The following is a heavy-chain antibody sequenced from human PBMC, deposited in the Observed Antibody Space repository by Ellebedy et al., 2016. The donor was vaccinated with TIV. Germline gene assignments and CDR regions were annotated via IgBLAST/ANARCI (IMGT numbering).Heavy chain of an antibody. V-gene: IGHV1-8*02. J-gene: IGHJ4*02. D-gene: IGHD1-26*01. CDR1: GYTFTSYY. CDR2: MNPNSGNT. Sequence: AASVKVSCKASGYTFTSYYMHWVRQATGQGLEWMGWMNPNSGNTGYAQKFQGRVTMTRNTSISTAYMELSSLRSEDTAVYYCARSLVGATEDYWGQGTLVTVSS. CDR3: ARSLVGATEDY.